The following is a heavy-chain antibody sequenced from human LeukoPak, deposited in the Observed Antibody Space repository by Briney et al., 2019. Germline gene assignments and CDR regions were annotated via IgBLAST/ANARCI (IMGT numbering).Heavy chain of an antibody. CDR3: ARDRRLTMVRGVIDY. J-gene: IGHJ4*02. CDR2: ISAYNGNT. Sequence: GASVKVSCKASGHTFTSYGISWVRQAPGQGLEWMGWISAYNGNTNYAQKLQGRVTMTTDTSTSTAYMELRSLRSDDTAVYYCARDRRLTMVRGVIDYWGQGTLVTVSS. V-gene: IGHV1-18*01. D-gene: IGHD3-10*01. CDR1: GHTFTSYG.